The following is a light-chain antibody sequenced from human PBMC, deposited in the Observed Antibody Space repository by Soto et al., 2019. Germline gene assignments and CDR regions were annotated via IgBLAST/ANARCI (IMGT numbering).Light chain of an antibody. J-gene: IGKJ5*01. CDR2: GAS. Sequence: EIVLTQSPGTLSLSPGERATLSCRASQSVSSSYLAWYQQKPGQAPRLLIYGASSRATGIPDRFSGSGSGTDFTITISRLEHEYFAVYYCQQYGSSPLVTFGQGTRLEIK. CDR1: QSVSSSY. V-gene: IGKV3-20*01. CDR3: QQYGSSPLVT.